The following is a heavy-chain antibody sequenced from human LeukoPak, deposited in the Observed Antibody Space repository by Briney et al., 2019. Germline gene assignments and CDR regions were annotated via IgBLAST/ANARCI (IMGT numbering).Heavy chain of an antibody. D-gene: IGHD2-15*01. V-gene: IGHV3-7*01. CDR3: ARDVVGSLDY. CDR2: MKQDGSAR. Sequence: GGSLGLSCVGSGFSFSNYWMAWVRQAPGKGPEWVANMKQDGSARHYADSVKGRFTISRDNAQNSVYLRMNSLRAEDTAVYYRARDVVGSLDYWGLGTLVTVSS. J-gene: IGHJ4*02. CDR1: GFSFSNYW.